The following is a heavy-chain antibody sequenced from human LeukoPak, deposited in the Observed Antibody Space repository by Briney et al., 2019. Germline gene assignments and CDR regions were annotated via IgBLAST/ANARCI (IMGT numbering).Heavy chain of an antibody. V-gene: IGHV1-2*02. Sequence: GASVKVSCKASGYTFTGYFIHWMRQAPGQGPEWMGWINANSGDTHYAQKFQGRVFMTRDTSISTVYMELSRLTTDDTAVYYCARDPSPYTGSYFDYWGQGTLVTVSS. CDR1: GYTFTGYF. J-gene: IGHJ4*02. D-gene: IGHD1-26*01. CDR3: ARDPSPYTGSYFDY. CDR2: INANSGDT.